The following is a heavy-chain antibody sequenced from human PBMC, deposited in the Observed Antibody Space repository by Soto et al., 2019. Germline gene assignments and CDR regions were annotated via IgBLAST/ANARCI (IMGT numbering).Heavy chain of an antibody. J-gene: IGHJ6*02. Sequence: GESLKISCKVSGYTLTELSMHWVRQAPGKGLEWMGGFDPEDGETIYAQKFQGRVTMTEDTSTDTAYMELSSLRSEDTAVYYCATDWPITMVRGVDGMDVWGQGTTVTVSS. D-gene: IGHD3-10*01. CDR2: FDPEDGET. CDR1: GYTLTELS. CDR3: ATDWPITMVRGVDGMDV. V-gene: IGHV1-24*01.